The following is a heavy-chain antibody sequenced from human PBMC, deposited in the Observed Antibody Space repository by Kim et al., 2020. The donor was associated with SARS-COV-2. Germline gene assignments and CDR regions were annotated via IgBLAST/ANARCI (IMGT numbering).Heavy chain of an antibody. V-gene: IGHV5-51*01. J-gene: IGHJ6*02. D-gene: IGHD1-7*01. Sequence: SPSFQGQVTISADKSISTAYLQWSSLKASDTAMYYCARRNYWVGYYGMDVWGQGTTVTVSS. CDR3: ARRNYWVGYYGMDV.